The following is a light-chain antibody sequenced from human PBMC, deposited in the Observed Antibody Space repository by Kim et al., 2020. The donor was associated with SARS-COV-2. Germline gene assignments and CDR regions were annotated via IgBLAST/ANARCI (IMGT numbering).Light chain of an antibody. CDR2: QDS. Sequence: MSTEKTASITGSGDKLGDKYACWYQQKPGQSPVLVIYQDSKRPSGIPERFSGSKSGNTATLTISGTQAMDEADYYCQAWDSSTAVFGGGTQLTVL. CDR1: KLGDKY. CDR3: QAWDSSTAV. J-gene: IGLJ3*02. V-gene: IGLV3-1*01.